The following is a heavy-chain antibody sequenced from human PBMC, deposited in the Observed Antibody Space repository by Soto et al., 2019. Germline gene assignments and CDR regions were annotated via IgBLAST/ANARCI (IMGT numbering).Heavy chain of an antibody. V-gene: IGHV3-23*01. Sequence: EVQLLESGGGLVQPGGSLRLSCAASGFTFSNYAMTWVRQAPGKGLEWVSSLSAGGGTTYYADSVKGRFTISRDNSKNTLFLQMNSLRAEDTALYFCAKTPRRHPTMVRGVPIDYWGQGTLVTVSS. D-gene: IGHD3-10*01. CDR1: GFTFSNYA. CDR2: LSAGGGTT. CDR3: AKTPRRHPTMVRGVPIDY. J-gene: IGHJ4*02.